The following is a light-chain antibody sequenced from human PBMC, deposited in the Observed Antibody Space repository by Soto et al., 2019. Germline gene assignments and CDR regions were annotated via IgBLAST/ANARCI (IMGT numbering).Light chain of an antibody. Sequence: EIVMTQSPVSLSVSPGDRGTLSWRASQRVNSNLAWYQQKRGQTPKLLIYVASTRATGIPARFSGSGSGTEFTLTISSLQSEDFAVYYCQQYNVWPLTFGGGTKVEFK. CDR3: QQYNVWPLT. J-gene: IGKJ4*01. CDR1: QRVNSN. V-gene: IGKV3-15*01. CDR2: VAS.